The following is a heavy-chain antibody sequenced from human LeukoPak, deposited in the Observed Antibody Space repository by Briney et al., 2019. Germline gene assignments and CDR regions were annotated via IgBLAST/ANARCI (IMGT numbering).Heavy chain of an antibody. CDR3: ARDRDYYGSGRILDY. CDR1: GGSISSYY. V-gene: IGHV4-59*01. D-gene: IGHD3-10*01. J-gene: IGHJ4*02. CDR2: IYYSGST. Sequence: SETLPLTCTVSGGSISSYYWSWIRQPPGKGLEWIGYIYYSGSTNYNPSLKSRVTISVDTSKNQFSLKLSSVTAADTAVYYCARDRDYYGSGRILDYWGQGTLVTVSS.